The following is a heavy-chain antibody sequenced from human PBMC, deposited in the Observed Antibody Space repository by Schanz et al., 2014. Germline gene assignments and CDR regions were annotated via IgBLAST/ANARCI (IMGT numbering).Heavy chain of an antibody. CDR2: INSVGSNT. J-gene: IGHJ3*02. CDR1: GFTFSSHW. V-gene: IGHV3-74*01. D-gene: IGHD3-10*01. CDR3: AKERFGELSAFDI. Sequence: EVQLVQSGGGLVQPGGSLRLSCAASGFTFSSHWMHWVRQDPGKGLVWVARINSVGSNTDYADSVTGRFTISRDNAKNTLYLQMNSLRAEDTAVYYCAKERFGELSAFDIWGQGTMVTVSS.